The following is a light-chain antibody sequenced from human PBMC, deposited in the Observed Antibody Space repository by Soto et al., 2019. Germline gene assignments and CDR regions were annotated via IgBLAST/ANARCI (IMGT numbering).Light chain of an antibody. CDR2: GAS. J-gene: IGKJ1*01. CDR1: QSVSSN. Sequence: EIVMTQSPATLSVSPGERATLSCRASQSVSSNLAWYQQKPGQAPRLLIYGASTRATGIPARFRGSGSGTAFTLTISSLQSEDFAVYYCQQYNNWPRTFGQGTKVEIK. V-gene: IGKV3-15*01. CDR3: QQYNNWPRT.